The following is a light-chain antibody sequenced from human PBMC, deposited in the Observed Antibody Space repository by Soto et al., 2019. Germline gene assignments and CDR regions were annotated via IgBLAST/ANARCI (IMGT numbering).Light chain of an antibody. Sequence: EIVLTQSPGTLSLSPGERATLSCRASQSVSSMYLAWYQQKPGQAPRLLIYGASSRAAGIPDRFSGSGSGTDFTLTISRLEPEDFAMYYCQQYGSSQWTFXQGTKADIK. CDR3: QQYGSSQWT. CDR2: GAS. CDR1: QSVSSMY. V-gene: IGKV3-20*01. J-gene: IGKJ1*01.